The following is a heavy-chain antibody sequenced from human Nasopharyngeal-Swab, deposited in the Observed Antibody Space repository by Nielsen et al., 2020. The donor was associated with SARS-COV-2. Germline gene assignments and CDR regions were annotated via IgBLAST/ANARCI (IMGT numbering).Heavy chain of an antibody. Sequence: GGSLRLSCATSGFPFSSYAMHWVRQAPGKGLEWVEVISSDGSDKFYADSVKGRLSISRDTSGSPVYLQMNSLRAEDTALFYCARTDRGGSYFSQYYYYMDVWGTGTTVTVSS. CDR3: ARTDRGGSYFSQYYYYMDV. V-gene: IGHV3-30*03. CDR2: ISSDGSDK. CDR1: GFPFSSYA. J-gene: IGHJ6*03. D-gene: IGHD1-26*01.